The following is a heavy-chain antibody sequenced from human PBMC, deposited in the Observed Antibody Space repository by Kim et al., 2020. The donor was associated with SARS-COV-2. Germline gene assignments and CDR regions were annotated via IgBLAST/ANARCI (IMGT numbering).Heavy chain of an antibody. CDR1: GGSISSGGYY. J-gene: IGHJ5*02. V-gene: IGHV4-31*03. CDR3: ARGGGVGYKPPTT. CDR2: TYYSGST. Sequence: SETLSLTCTVSGGSISSGGYYWSWIRQHPGKGLEWIGYTYYSGSTYSNPSPKSRVTISVDTPKNQFSLKLSSVTAAATAWHSGARGGGVGYKPPTTWGQG. D-gene: IGHD5-12*01.